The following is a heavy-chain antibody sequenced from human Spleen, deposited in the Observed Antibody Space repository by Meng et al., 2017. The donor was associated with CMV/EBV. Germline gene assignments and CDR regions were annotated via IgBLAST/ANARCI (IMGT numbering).Heavy chain of an antibody. V-gene: IGHV3-30*04. Sequence: GESLKISCAASRFTFTDYTMHWVRQAPGKGLEWVALISFDGSDKYYADSVKGRFTISRDNSKHTLYLQMKSLTTEDTAVYFCARDGIVVGDYYGMDVWGQGTTVTVSS. CDR3: ARDGIVVGDYYGMDV. J-gene: IGHJ6*02. D-gene: IGHD2-2*01. CDR1: RFTFTDYT. CDR2: ISFDGSDK.